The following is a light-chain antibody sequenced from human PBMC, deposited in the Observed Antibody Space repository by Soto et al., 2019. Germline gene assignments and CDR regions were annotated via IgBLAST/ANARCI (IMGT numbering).Light chain of an antibody. CDR1: ESTNNY. J-gene: IGKJ1*01. CDR2: GAS. V-gene: IGKV3-15*01. Sequence: EIVMTQSPATLSVSPGERATLSCRASESTNNYLAWYQQKPGQAPRLLIDGASTRAAGIPPRFSGSGSGTEFILTISSLQSEDSAVYYCQQYNLWPPETFGQGTKVDIK. CDR3: QQYNLWPPET.